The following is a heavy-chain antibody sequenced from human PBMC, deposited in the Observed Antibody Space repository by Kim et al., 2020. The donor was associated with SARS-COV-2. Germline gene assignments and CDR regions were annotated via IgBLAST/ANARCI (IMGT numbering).Heavy chain of an antibody. CDR2: ISSSSSYI. D-gene: IGHD3-3*01. CDR1: GFTFSSYS. J-gene: IGHJ6*02. V-gene: IGHV3-21*01. Sequence: GGSLRLSCAASGFTFSSYSMNWVRQAPGKGLEWVSSISSSSSYIYYADSVKGRFTISRDNAKNSLYLQMNSLRAEDTAVYYCARDGGSDFWSGYFPEVYYYYGMDVWGQGTTVTVSS. CDR3: ARDGGSDFWSGYFPEVYYYYGMDV.